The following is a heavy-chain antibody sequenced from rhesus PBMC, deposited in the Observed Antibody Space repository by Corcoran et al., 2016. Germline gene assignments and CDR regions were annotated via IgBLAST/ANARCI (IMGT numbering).Heavy chain of an antibody. V-gene: IGHV4-127*01. CDR2: IGGRSGST. CDR3: ARESTAAGFDY. D-gene: IGHD4-29*01. CDR1: GYSLSSGYG. J-gene: IGHJ4*01. Sequence: QVQLKESGPGLVKPSETLSLTCAVSGYSLSSGYGWSWLRQPPGEGLEWIGYIGGRSGSTNYNPSLKSRVTFSIDTSKNQFSLKLSSVTAADTAVYYCARESTAAGFDYWGQGVLVTVSS.